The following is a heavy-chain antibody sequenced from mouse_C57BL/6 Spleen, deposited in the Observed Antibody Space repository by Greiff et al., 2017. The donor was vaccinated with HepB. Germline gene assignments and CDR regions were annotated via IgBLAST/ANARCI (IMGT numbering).Heavy chain of an antibody. CDR2: IYPSDSET. D-gene: IGHD1-3*01. V-gene: IGHV1-61*01. J-gene: IGHJ2*01. CDR1: GYTFTSYW. CDR3: TRFKGVFDY. Sequence: QVQLQQPGAELVRPGSSVKLSCKASGYTFTSYWMDWVKQRPGQGLEWIGNIYPSDSETHYNQKFKDKATLTVDKSSSTAYMQLSSLTSEDSAVYCCTRFKGVFDYWGQGTTLTVSS.